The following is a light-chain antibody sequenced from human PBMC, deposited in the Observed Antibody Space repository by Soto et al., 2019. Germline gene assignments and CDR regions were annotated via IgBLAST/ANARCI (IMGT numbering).Light chain of an antibody. V-gene: IGLV2-8*01. CDR1: SSDVGGYNY. Sequence: QSAVTQPPSASGSPGQSVTISCTGTSSDVGGYNYVSWYQHHPGKAPKLMIYDVSKRPSGVPDRFSGSKSGNTASLTVSGLQAEDEADYYCSSYAGSNNYVFGTGTKVTVL. J-gene: IGLJ1*01. CDR3: SSYAGSNNYV. CDR2: DVS.